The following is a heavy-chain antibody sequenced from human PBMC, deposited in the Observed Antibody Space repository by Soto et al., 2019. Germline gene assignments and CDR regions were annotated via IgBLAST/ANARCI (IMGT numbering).Heavy chain of an antibody. D-gene: IGHD3-3*01. Sequence: SLRLSCTGSGFPFDDFAINWVRQAPGKGLEWVGLIRNQSYQETTEYAAAVKGRFTISRDTSKNTLYLQMNSLRAEDTAVYYCARDWIYDFWSGPPYSYYGLDVWGQGTTVTV. V-gene: IGHV3-49*04. CDR3: ARDWIYDFWSGPPYSYYGLDV. CDR1: GFPFDDFA. CDR2: IRNQSYQETT. J-gene: IGHJ6*02.